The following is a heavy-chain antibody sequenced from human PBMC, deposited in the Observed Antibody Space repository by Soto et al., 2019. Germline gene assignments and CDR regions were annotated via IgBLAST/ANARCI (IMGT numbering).Heavy chain of an antibody. CDR1: GGSISSGGYS. Sequence: QLQLQESGSGLVKPSQTLSLTCAVSGGSISSGGYSWSWIRQPPGKGLEWIGYIYHSGSTYYNPSLMSRVTISVDRAKNQFSLKLSSVTAADTAVYYCARDQEQQAFDIWGQGTMVTVSS. D-gene: IGHD6-13*01. CDR2: IYHSGST. CDR3: ARDQEQQAFDI. V-gene: IGHV4-30-2*01. J-gene: IGHJ3*02.